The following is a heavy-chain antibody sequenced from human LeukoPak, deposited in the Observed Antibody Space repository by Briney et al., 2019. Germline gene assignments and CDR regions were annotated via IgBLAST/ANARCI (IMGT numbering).Heavy chain of an antibody. V-gene: IGHV3-49*03. CDR2: IRSKAYGGTT. CDR3: TRDLGGYRPIPSYFDY. J-gene: IGHJ4*02. D-gene: IGHD5-18*01. Sequence: GGSLRLSCTASGFTFGDYAMSWFRQAPGKGLEWVGFIRSKAYGGTTEYAASVKGRFTISRDDSKGIGYLKMNSLKTEDTAVYYCTRDLGGYRPIPSYFDYWGQGTLVTVSS. CDR1: GFTFGDYA.